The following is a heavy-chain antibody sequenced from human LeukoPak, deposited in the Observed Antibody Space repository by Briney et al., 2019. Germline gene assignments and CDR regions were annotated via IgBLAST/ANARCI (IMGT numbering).Heavy chain of an antibody. Sequence: SETLSLTCSVSGGSISSITYYWGWIRQPPGKGLEWLGNIYNSGSTYYNPSLKSRVTISVDTSKNQFSLKLSSVTAADTAVYYCARQAYSSNLGWFDPWGQGTLVTVSS. CDR2: IYNSGST. CDR1: GGSISSITYY. D-gene: IGHD6-13*01. J-gene: IGHJ5*02. V-gene: IGHV4-39*01. CDR3: ARQAYSSNLGWFDP.